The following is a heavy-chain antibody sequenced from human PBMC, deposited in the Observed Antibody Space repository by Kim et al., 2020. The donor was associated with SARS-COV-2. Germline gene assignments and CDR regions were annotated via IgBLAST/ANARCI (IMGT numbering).Heavy chain of an antibody. J-gene: IGHJ6*02. D-gene: IGHD1-26*01. V-gene: IGHV3-74*01. CDR1: GFTFSSYW. CDR2: INSDGSST. CDR3: AAPGGGSYPDDYYYGMDV. Sequence: GGSLRLSCAASGFTFSSYWMHWVRQAPGKGLVWVSRINSDGSSTSYADSVKGRFTISRDNAKNTLYLQMNSLRAEDTAVYYCAAPGGGSYPDDYYYGMDVWGQGTTVTVSS.